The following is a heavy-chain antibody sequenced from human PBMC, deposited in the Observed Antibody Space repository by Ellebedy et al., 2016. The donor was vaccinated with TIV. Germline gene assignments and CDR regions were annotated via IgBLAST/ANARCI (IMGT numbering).Heavy chain of an antibody. CDR1: GYPFISYG. CDR2: ISAYNGDT. V-gene: IGHV1-18*01. Sequence: AASVKVSCKASGYPFISYGISWVRQAPGQGLEWMGWISAYNGDTHYAQNLHGRLTMTTDTSTNTAYMDLRSLRSDDTAVYYCARDRDVLTGFANWFDPWGQGTLVTVSS. CDR3: ARDRDVLTGFANWFDP. J-gene: IGHJ5*02. D-gene: IGHD3-9*01.